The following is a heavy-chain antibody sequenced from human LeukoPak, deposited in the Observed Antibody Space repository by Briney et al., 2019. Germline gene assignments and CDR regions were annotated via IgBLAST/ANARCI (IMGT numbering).Heavy chain of an antibody. CDR1: GFTFSSYS. CDR3: APIIYGSGSPY. CDR2: ISSSISYI. V-gene: IGHV3-21*01. D-gene: IGHD3-10*01. J-gene: IGHJ4*02. Sequence: GGSLRLSCAASGFTFSSYSMKGVRQARGEELEWGSSISSSISYIYYADSVNGRFTISRDHAKNSLYLQINTLRAEDTAVYYCAPIIYGSGSPYWGQGTLVTVSS.